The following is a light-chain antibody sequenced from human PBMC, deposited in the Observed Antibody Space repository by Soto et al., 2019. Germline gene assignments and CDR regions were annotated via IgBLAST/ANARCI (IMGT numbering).Light chain of an antibody. CDR1: NSDVGGYNF. J-gene: IGLJ1*01. Sequence: QSALTQPRSVSRSPGQSVTISCTGTNSDVGGYNFVSWYQHHPGKAPKLMIYDVSKRPSGVPDRFSGSKSGNTASLTISGLQAEDEADYYCCSYAGSSNVFGTGTKLTVL. V-gene: IGLV2-11*01. CDR3: CSYAGSSNV. CDR2: DVS.